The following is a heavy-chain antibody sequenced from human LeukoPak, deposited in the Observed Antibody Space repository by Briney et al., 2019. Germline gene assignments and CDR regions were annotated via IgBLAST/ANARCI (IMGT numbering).Heavy chain of an antibody. CDR3: AREGGGGHFDY. CDR1: GYTFTGYY. CDR2: INPNSGGI. V-gene: IGHV1-2*02. D-gene: IGHD3-16*01. J-gene: IGHJ4*02. Sequence: AASVKVSCKASGYTFTGYYMHWVRQAPGQGLEWMGWINPNSGGINYAQKFQGRATMTRDTSISTAYMELSRLRSDDTAVYYCAREGGGGHFDYWGQGTLVTVSS.